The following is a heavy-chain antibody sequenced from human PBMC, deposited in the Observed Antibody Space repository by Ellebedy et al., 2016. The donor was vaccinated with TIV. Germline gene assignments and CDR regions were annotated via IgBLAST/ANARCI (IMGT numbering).Heavy chain of an antibody. D-gene: IGHD3-16*01. CDR3: AKDRGGTGDFDY. Sequence: AASVKVSCKASGYTFALYTMHWVRQAPGQRLEWLGWINTDTGNTEYSQNVQGRVTFTTDTAASTVYMSLSSLGSEDTAVYYCAKDRGGTGDFDYWGQGTLVTVSS. J-gene: IGHJ4*02. CDR1: GYTFALYT. V-gene: IGHV1-3*04. CDR2: INTDTGNT.